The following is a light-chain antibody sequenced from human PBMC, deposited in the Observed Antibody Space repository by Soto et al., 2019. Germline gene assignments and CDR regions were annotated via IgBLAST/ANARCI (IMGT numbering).Light chain of an antibody. V-gene: IGLV3-21*04. CDR1: NIGSKS. CDR2: YDS. J-gene: IGLJ2*01. CDR3: QVWDSSSDHVV. Sequence: SYELTQPPSVSVAPGKTARITCGGNNIGSKSVHWYQQKPGQAPVVVIYYDSDRPSGIPERFSGSNSGNTATLTISRVEAEDEADYYCQVWDSSSDHVVFGGGTKLTVL.